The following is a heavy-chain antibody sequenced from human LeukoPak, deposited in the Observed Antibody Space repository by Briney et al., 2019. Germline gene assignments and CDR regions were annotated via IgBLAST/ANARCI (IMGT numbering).Heavy chain of an antibody. CDR2: INPNSGGT. D-gene: IGHD3-9*01. J-gene: IGHJ3*02. Sequence: RASVKVSCKASGYTFTSYYMHWVRQAPGQGLEWMGFINPNSGGTNYAQKFQGRVTMTTDTSTSTVYMELTSLRSDDTAVYYCARSSAYYNEADIWGQGTMVTVSS. CDR1: GYTFTSYY. CDR3: ARSSAYYNEADI. V-gene: IGHV1-2*02.